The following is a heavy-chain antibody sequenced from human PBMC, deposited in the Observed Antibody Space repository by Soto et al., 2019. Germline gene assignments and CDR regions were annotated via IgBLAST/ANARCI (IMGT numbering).Heavy chain of an antibody. CDR3: GMLGGWSGGSSGMDV. CDR1: GLIFSDYH. J-gene: IGHJ6*02. D-gene: IGHD6-19*01. V-gene: IGHV3-72*01. CDR2: IRRKANSYTT. Sequence: EVQLVESGGGLVQPGGSLRLSCAASGLIFSDYHMDWVRQAPGKGLAWAGRIRRKANSYTTEYAASVKGRFTISRDDSKNSLYLQMNSLKSEDTAVYYCGMLGGWSGGSSGMDVWGQGTTVTVSS.